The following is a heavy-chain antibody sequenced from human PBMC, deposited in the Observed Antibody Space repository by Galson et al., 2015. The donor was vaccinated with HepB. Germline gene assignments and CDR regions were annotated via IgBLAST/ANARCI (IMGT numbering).Heavy chain of an antibody. D-gene: IGHD3-22*01. V-gene: IGHV1-18*04. CDR3: ARVPEPYYYDHSGPFDY. Sequence: SVKVSCKASGYTFTSYGISWVRQAPGQGLEWMGWISTYNGNTHYAQNLQGRVTMTTHTSTSTAYMELRSLTSDDTAVYYCARVPEPYYYDHSGPFDYWGQGTLVTVSS. CDR1: GYTFTSYG. CDR2: ISTYNGNT. J-gene: IGHJ4*02.